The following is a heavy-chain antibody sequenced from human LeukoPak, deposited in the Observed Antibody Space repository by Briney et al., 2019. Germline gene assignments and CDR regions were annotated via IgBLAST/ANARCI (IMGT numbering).Heavy chain of an antibody. CDR3: ATDRGWYFDY. D-gene: IGHD6-19*01. J-gene: IGHJ4*02. V-gene: IGHV3-30*03. CDR2: ISHEGTEK. Sequence: GGPLRLSCAASGFTFSNSGMHWVRQAPGTGPERVAFISHEGTEKYYADSVKGRFTISRDNSKNTLYLQMNNLRDDDTAVFYCATDRGWYFDYWGQGTLVTVSS. CDR1: GFTFSNSG.